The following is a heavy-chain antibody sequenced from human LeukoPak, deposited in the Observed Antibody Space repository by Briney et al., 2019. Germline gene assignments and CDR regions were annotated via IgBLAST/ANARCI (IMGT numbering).Heavy chain of an antibody. J-gene: IGHJ4*02. CDR1: GFTVSSNY. D-gene: IGHD4-17*01. CDR3: ARGVPYGDRGG. V-gene: IGHV3-66*01. Sequence: QPGGSLRLSCAASGFTVSSNYMSWVRQASGKGLEWVSVIYSGGSTYYADSVKGRFTISRDNSKNTLYLQMNGLRAEDTAVYYCARGVPYGDRGGWGQGTLVTVSS. CDR2: IYSGGST.